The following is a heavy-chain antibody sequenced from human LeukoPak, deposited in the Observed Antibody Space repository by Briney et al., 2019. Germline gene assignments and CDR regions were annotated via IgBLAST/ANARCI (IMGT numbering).Heavy chain of an antibody. Sequence: GGSLRLSCAASGFTFSSYSMNWVRQAPGKGLEWVSSISSSSTYADSVKGRFTISRDSAKNSLYQQMNSLRVEDTAVYYCARDYGYEIDYWGQGTLVTVSS. V-gene: IGHV3-21*01. CDR2: ISSSST. D-gene: IGHD5-24*01. CDR1: GFTFSSYS. CDR3: ARDYGYEIDY. J-gene: IGHJ4*02.